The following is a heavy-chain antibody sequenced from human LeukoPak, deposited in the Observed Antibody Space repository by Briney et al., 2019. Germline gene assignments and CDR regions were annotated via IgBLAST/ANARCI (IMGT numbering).Heavy chain of an antibody. V-gene: IGHV3-7*01. D-gene: IGHD3-10*01. CDR3: ARGYYGSGSYYSHPDY. J-gene: IGHJ4*02. CDR2: INQHGSEK. CDR1: GFTFSSFW. Sequence: SGGSLRLSCAASGFTFSSFWMSWVRQAPGKGLEWVANINQHGSEKYYVDSVNGRFIISRDNAKNSLYLQMTSLRAEDTAVYFCARGYYGSGSYYSHPDYWGQGTLVTVSS.